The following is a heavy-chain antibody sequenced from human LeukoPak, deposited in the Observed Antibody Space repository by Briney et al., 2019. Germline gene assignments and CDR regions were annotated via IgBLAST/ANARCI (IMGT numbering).Heavy chain of an antibody. CDR3: ARDGWGYYYGSGENWFDP. J-gene: IGHJ5*02. D-gene: IGHD3-10*01. V-gene: IGHV4-39*07. Sequence: PSETLSLTCAVSGGSISSSSYYWGWIRQPPGKGLEWIGSIYYSGSTYYNPSLKSRVTISVDTSKNQFSLKLSSVTAADTAVYYCARDGWGYYYGSGENWFDPWGQGTLVTVSS. CDR2: IYYSGST. CDR1: GGSISSSSYY.